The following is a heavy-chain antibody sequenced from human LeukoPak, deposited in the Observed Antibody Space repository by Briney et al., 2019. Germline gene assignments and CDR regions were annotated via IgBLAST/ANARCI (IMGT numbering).Heavy chain of an antibody. J-gene: IGHJ4*02. CDR3: ARLYGNYQNYFDY. CDR2: IYTSGST. CDR1: GGSISSYY. Sequence: PSETLSLTCTVSGGSISSYYWSWIRQPAGKGLEWIGRIYTSGSTNYNPSLKSRVTISVDTSKKQFSLKLRSVTAADTAVYYCARLYGNYQNYFDYWGQGTLVTVSS. D-gene: IGHD1-7*01. V-gene: IGHV4-4*07.